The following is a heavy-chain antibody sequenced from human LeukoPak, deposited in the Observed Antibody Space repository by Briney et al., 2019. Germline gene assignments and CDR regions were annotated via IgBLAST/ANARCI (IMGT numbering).Heavy chain of an antibody. CDR3: ARGEGRRDGYNPLPY. CDR2: IIPIFGTA. CDR1: GGTFSSYA. J-gene: IGHJ4*02. Sequence: SVKVSCKASGGTFSSYAISWVRQAPGQGLEWMGGIIPIFGTANYALKFQGRVTITTDESTSTAYMELSGLRSEDTAVYYCARGEGRRDGYNPLPYWGQGTLVTVSS. V-gene: IGHV1-69*05. D-gene: IGHD5-24*01.